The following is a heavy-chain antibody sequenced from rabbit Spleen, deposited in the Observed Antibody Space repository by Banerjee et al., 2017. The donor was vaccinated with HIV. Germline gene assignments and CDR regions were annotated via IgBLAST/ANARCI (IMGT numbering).Heavy chain of an antibody. CDR3: ARDLDGVIGWNFGW. J-gene: IGHJ4*01. V-gene: IGHV1S45*01. CDR2: IDSGSSGFT. D-gene: IGHD1-1*01. CDR1: GFPFSFNHY. Sequence: QEQLEESGGGLVKPEGSLTLTCKASGFPFSFNHYMCWVRQAPGKGPEWIACIDSGSSGFTYFANWAKGRFTISKTSSTTVTLQMTSLTAADTATYFCARDLDGVIGWNFGWWGPGSLVTVS.